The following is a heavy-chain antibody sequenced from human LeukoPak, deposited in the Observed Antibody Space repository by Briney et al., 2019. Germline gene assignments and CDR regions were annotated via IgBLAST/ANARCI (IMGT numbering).Heavy chain of an antibody. CDR3: ARGRGWNYFDY. CDR1: GASLSGHY. D-gene: IGHD6-19*01. Sequence: PSETLSLTCGVHGASLSGHYWTWIRQSPGKGLEWIGEINHSGTTDDNPSLKSRVTISVDTSKTQFSLKLTSVTAAGTAVYYCARGRGWNYFDYWGLGTLVTVSS. J-gene: IGHJ4*02. V-gene: IGHV4-34*01. CDR2: INHSGTT.